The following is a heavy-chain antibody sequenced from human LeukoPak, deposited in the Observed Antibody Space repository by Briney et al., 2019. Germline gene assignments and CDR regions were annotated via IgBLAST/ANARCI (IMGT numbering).Heavy chain of an antibody. V-gene: IGHV4-39*07. D-gene: IGHD3-22*01. J-gene: IGHJ4*02. CDR2: IYYSGNT. Sequence: SETLSLTCTVSGGSISSSSYYWGWIRQPPGKGLEWIGSIYYSGNTDYNPSLKSRVTISVETSKNQFSLKLSSVTAADTAVYYCARVTGYMIEDYFDYWGQGTLVTVSS. CDR3: ARVTGYMIEDYFDY. CDR1: GGSISSSSYY.